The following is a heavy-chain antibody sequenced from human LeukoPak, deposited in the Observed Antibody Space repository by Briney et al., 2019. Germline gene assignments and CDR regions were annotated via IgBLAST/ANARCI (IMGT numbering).Heavy chain of an antibody. CDR3: ARSRGIVVVIPFDY. CDR2: INHSGST. D-gene: IGHD3-22*01. Sequence: GSLRLSCAASGFTFSDYYMSWIRQPPGKGLEWIGEINHSGSTNYNPSLKSRVTISVDTSKNQFSLKLSSVTAADTAVYYCARSRGIVVVIPFDYWGQGTLVTVSS. V-gene: IGHV4-34*01. J-gene: IGHJ4*02. CDR1: GFTFSDYY.